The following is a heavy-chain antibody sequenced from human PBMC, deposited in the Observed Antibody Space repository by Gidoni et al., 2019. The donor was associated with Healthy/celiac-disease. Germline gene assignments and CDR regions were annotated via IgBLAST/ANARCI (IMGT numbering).Heavy chain of an antibody. V-gene: IGHV4-38-2*02. Sequence: QVQLQESGAGLVKPSETLSLTCTVSGYPTISGYYWGWIRPPPGKGLEWIGSIYHRGSTYYNPSLKSRVTISVDTSKNQFSLKLSSVTAADTAVYYCARLDVVVVAATVSYGMDVWGQGTTVTVSS. CDR2: IYHRGST. D-gene: IGHD2-15*01. CDR3: ARLDVVVVAATVSYGMDV. CDR1: GYPTISGYY. J-gene: IGHJ6*02.